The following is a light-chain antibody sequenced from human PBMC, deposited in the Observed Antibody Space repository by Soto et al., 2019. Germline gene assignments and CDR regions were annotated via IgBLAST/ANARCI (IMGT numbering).Light chain of an antibody. J-gene: IGKJ4*01. CDR3: QQRSNWPLT. CDR2: DAS. Sequence: TQSPSSLSASVGDRVTITCRASQSVSSYLAWYQQKPGQAPRLLIYDASNRATGIPARFSGSGSGTDFTHTISSLEPEDFAVYYCQQRSNWPLTFGGGTKVDIK. CDR1: QSVSSY. V-gene: IGKV3-11*01.